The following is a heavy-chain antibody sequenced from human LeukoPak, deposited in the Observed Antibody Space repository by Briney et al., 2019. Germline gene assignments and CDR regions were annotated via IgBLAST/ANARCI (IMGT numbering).Heavy chain of an antibody. V-gene: IGHV3-33*01. CDR1: GLTFSSFG. CDR3: ARAGDAFDI. J-gene: IGHJ3*02. CDR2: IWYGGSDK. Sequence: GGSLRLSCAASGLTFSSFGMHWVRQAPGKGLEWVAVIWYGGSDKYYTDSVKGRFTISRDNSKNTLYLQMNSLRAEDTATYYCARAGDAFDIWGQGTMVTVSS.